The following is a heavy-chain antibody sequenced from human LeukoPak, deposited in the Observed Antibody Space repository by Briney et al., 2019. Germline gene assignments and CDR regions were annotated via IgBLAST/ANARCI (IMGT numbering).Heavy chain of an antibody. J-gene: IGHJ5*02. V-gene: IGHV3-30*04. D-gene: IGHD6-19*01. CDR1: GFSFSSYA. CDR2: ISYDGSNE. CDR3: ARDSSGSYNWFDP. Sequence: GGSLRLSCAASGFSFSSYAMHWVRQAPGKGLEWVAVISYDGSNEYYPDSVKGRFTISRDNSKNRLYLQMNSLRAEDTAVYYCARDSSGSYNWFDPWGQGTLVTVSS.